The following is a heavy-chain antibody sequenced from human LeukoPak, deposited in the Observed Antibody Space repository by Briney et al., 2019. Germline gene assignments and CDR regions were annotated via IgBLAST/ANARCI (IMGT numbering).Heavy chain of an antibody. CDR3: ARAAYSGSYYFDY. CDR1: GYSISRGYY. CDR2: IYHSGST. V-gene: IGHV4-38-2*02. Sequence: PSETLSLTCTVSGYSISRGYYWGWLRQPPGKGLEGIGSIYHSGSTYYNPSLKSRVTISVESAKNQLSLKLISVTAADTAVYYCARAAYSGSYYFDYWGQGTLVTVSS. D-gene: IGHD1-26*01. J-gene: IGHJ4*02.